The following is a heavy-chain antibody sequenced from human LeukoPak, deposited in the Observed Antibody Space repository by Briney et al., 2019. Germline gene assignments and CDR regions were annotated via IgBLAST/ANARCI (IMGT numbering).Heavy chain of an antibody. CDR2: ISGSGGST. D-gene: IGHD3-3*01. J-gene: IGHJ3*02. V-gene: IGHV3-23*01. CDR3: ADGVVNAFDI. CDR1: GFTFSSYA. Sequence: GGSLRLSCAASGFTFSSYAMSWVRQTPGKGLEWVSVISGSGGSTYHADSVKGRFTISRDNSKNTLYLQMNSLRAEDTAVYYCADGVVNAFDIWGQGTMVTVSS.